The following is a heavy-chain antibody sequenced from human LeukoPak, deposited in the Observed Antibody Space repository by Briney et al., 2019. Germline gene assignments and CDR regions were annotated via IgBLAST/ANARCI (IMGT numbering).Heavy chain of an antibody. CDR2: IIPIFGIA. CDR1: GGTFSSYA. CDR3: ARGRITMVRENYYYYGMDV. V-gene: IGHV1-69*04. J-gene: IGHJ6*02. Sequence: SVKVSCKASGGTFSSYAISWVRQAPGQGLEWMGRIIPIFGIANYAQKFQGRVTITAEKSTSTAYMDLSSLRSEHTAVYYCARGRITMVRENYYYYGMDVWGQGPTVTVSS. D-gene: IGHD3-10*01.